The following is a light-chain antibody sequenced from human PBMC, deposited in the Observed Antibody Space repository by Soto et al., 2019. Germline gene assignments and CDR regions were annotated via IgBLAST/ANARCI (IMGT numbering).Light chain of an antibody. V-gene: IGKV1-39*01. CDR1: QTISSY. CDR3: QQSHSIPYT. CDR2: AAS. Sequence: DIQMTQSPSSLSASVGDRVTITCRASQTISSYLNWYQQKPGKAPKLLIYAASSLQSGVPSRFSDSGSGTDFTLTISSLQTEDFATYYCQQSHSIPYTFGQGTKLEIK. J-gene: IGKJ2*01.